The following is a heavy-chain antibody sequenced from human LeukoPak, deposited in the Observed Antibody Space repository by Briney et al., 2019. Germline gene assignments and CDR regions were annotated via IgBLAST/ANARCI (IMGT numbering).Heavy chain of an antibody. D-gene: IGHD2-15*01. CDR1: GYTFTGYY. CDR3: ARGYCSGGSCYSVENWFDP. J-gene: IGHJ5*02. V-gene: IGHV1-2*06. Sequence: ASVKVSCXAAGYTFTGYYMFWVRQAPGQGLEWMGRINPNSGGTNCAQKFQDRVTMTRDTSISTAYMELSRLRSDDTAVYHCARGYCSGGSCYSVENWFDPWGQGNLVTVSS. CDR2: INPNSGGT.